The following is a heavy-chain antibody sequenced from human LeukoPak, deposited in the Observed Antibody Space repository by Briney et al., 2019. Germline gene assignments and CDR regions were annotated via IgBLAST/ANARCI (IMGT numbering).Heavy chain of an antibody. Sequence: ASVKVSCKASGYTFTSYYMHWVRQAPGQGLEWMGIINPSGGSTSYAQKFQGRVTMTRDTSTSTVYMELSSLRSEDTAVYYCARDRTYGSGSYSWFDPWGQGTLVTVSS. J-gene: IGHJ5*02. V-gene: IGHV1-46*01. CDR1: GYTFTSYY. D-gene: IGHD3-10*01. CDR2: INPSGGST. CDR3: ARDRTYGSGSYSWFDP.